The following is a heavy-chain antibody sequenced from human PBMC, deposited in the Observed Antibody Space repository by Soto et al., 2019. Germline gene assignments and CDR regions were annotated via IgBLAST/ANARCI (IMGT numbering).Heavy chain of an antibody. V-gene: IGHV1-69*01. D-gene: IGHD1-26*01. Sequence: QVQLVQSGAEVKKPGSSVKVSCKASGGTFSSYAISWVRQAPGQGLEWMGGLIPIFGTPNSAQKFQGRVTITADESTSAAYMVLSSLRSEDTAVYYCARDRVVGANLYGDYWGQGTLVTVSS. CDR1: GGTFSSYA. CDR3: ARDRVVGANLYGDY. CDR2: LIPIFGTP. J-gene: IGHJ4*02.